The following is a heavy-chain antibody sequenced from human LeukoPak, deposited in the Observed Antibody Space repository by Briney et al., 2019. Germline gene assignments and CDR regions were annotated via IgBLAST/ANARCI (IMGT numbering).Heavy chain of an antibody. J-gene: IGHJ4*02. CDR3: AKANGDYLAPFDY. Sequence: GVLRLSCAASGFTFSSYAMSWVRQAPGKGLEWVSAISGSGGSTYYADSVKGRFTISRDNSKNTLYLQMNSLRAEDTAVYYCAKANGDYLAPFDYWGQGTLVTVSS. CDR1: GFTFSSYA. D-gene: IGHD4-17*01. CDR2: ISGSGGST. V-gene: IGHV3-23*01.